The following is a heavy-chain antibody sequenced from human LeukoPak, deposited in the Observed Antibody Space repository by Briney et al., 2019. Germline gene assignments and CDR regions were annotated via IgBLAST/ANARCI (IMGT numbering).Heavy chain of an antibody. D-gene: IGHD2-2*01. CDR3: VKDPDPRYCSSTSCSPI. V-gene: IGHV3-23*01. Sequence: GGSLRLSCAASGFTVSFYAMSWVRQAPGKGLEWVSVIAGGGSSTYYADSVKGRFTISGDNSKNTLYLQMNSLRVEDTAVYYCVKDPDPRYCSSTSCSPIWGQGTMVTVSS. J-gene: IGHJ3*02. CDR1: GFTVSFYA. CDR2: IAGGGSST.